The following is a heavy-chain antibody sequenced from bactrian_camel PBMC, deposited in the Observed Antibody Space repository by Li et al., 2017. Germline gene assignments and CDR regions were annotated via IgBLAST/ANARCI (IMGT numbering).Heavy chain of an antibody. CDR1: GNRRRSSNC. Sequence: HVQLVESGGGSVQAGGSLRLSCTTSGNRRRSSNCMGWFRQAPGKAREAVASIDSDGTISYAASVKDRFFIYRDVAKNTLFLQMNNLRPEDTAMYYCAATGQMLSVAGCRTQGTQVTVS. V-gene: IGHV3S53*01. J-gene: IGHJ4*01. D-gene: IGHD3*01. CDR2: IDSDGTI.